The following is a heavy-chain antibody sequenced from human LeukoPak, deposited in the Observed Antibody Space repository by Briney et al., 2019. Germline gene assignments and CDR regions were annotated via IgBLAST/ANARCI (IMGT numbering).Heavy chain of an antibody. D-gene: IGHD3-22*01. V-gene: IGHV3-7*01. J-gene: IGHJ4*02. Sequence: GGSLRLSCAASGFTFSSYWMSWVRQAPGKGLEWVANMKQDGSEKYYVDSVKGRFTISRDNAKNSLYLQMNSLRAEDTAVYYCARESYYYDSSGPRERDYWGQGTLVTVSS. CDR3: ARESYYYDSSGPRERDY. CDR2: MKQDGSEK. CDR1: GFTFSSYW.